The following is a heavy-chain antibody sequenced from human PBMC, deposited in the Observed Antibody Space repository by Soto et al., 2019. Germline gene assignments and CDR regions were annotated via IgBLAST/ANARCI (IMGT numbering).Heavy chain of an antibody. J-gene: IGHJ3*02. V-gene: IGHV4-59*01. Sequence: PSETLSLTCTASGGYISSYFWSWIRQPPGKGLERIGYIYYRRSTNYNPSLTSRVTISVDTSKNQFSLKLSSVTAADTAVYFCARKPTLGDYVNDAFDNWGQGTMVTVSS. CDR3: ARKPTLGDYVNDAFDN. CDR2: IYYRRST. D-gene: IGHD4-17*01. CDR1: GGYISSYF.